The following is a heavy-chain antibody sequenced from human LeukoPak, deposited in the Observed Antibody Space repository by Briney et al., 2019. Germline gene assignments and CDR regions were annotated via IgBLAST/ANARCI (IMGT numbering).Heavy chain of an antibody. V-gene: IGHV3-30*02. Sequence: GGSLRLSCAASGFTFSSYGMHWVRQAPGKGLEWVAFIRYDGSNKYYADSVKGRFTISRDNSKNTLYLQMNSLRAEDTAVYHCAKADLYYYDSSGYDFDYWGQGTLVTVSS. J-gene: IGHJ4*02. CDR3: AKADLYYYDSSGYDFDY. CDR2: IRYDGSNK. D-gene: IGHD3-22*01. CDR1: GFTFSSYG.